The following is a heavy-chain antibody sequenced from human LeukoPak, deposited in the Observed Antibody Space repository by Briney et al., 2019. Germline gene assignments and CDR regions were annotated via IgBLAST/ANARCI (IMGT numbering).Heavy chain of an antibody. Sequence: SEALSLTCTVSGGSISSYYWSWIRQPAGKGLEWIGRIYTSGSTNYNPSLKSRVTMSVDTSKNQFSLKLSSVTAADTAVYYCARGGLRLRLGELSPWGQGTLVTVSS. CDR2: IYTSGST. D-gene: IGHD3-16*02. V-gene: IGHV4-4*07. CDR3: ARGGLRLRLGELSP. J-gene: IGHJ4*02. CDR1: GGSISSYY.